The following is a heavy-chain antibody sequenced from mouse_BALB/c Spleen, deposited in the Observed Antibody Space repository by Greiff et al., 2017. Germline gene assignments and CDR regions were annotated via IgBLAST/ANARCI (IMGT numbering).Heavy chain of an antibody. J-gene: IGHJ3*01. Sequence: SGAELARPGASVKLSCKASGYTFTSYWMQWVKQRPGQGLEWIGAIYPGDGDTRYTQKFKGKATLTADKSSSTAYMQLSSLASEDSAVYYCARNYDYDDGFAYWGQGTLVTVSA. V-gene: IGHV1-87*01. CDR2: IYPGDGDT. CDR1: GYTFTSYW. D-gene: IGHD2-4*01. CDR3: ARNYDYDDGFAY.